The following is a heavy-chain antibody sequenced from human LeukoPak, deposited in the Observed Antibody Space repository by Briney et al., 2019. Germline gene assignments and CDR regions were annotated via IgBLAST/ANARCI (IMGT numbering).Heavy chain of an antibody. V-gene: IGHV4-59*01. CDR2: IYYSGST. Sequence: PSETLSLTCTVSGGSISSYYWSWIRQPPGKGLKWIGYIYYSGSTSYSPSLRSRVTISVDTSKNQCSLKLSSVPAADTAVYYCARETSQKGAHYMDVWGKGPTVTISS. D-gene: IGHD3-16*01. CDR1: GGSISSYY. CDR3: ARETSQKGAHYMDV. J-gene: IGHJ6*03.